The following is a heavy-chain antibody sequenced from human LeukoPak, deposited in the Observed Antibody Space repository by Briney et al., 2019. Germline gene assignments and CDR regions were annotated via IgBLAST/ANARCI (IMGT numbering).Heavy chain of an antibody. CDR1: GYSFTSYW. V-gene: IGHV1-8*02. D-gene: IGHD5-12*01. CDR3: EIYTGYDSF. Sequence: GESLKISCKGSGYSFTSYWIGWVRQAPGQGLEWMGWMSPDSGYTGYAQTFQGRVTLTRNTSVSTAFMELSSLRSEDTAVYYCEIYTGYDSFWGQGTLVTVSS. J-gene: IGHJ4*02. CDR2: MSPDSGYT.